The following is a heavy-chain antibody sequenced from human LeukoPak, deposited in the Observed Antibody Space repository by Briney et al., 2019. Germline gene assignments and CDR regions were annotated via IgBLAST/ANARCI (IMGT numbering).Heavy chain of an antibody. V-gene: IGHV5-51*01. CDR1: GYSFTSYW. J-gene: IGHJ4*02. CDR3: ARHERWPAYYFDY. CDR2: IYPGDSNP. Sequence: GESLKISCKGSGYSFTSYWIGWVRQMTGKGLEWMGIIYPGDSNPRYSPSFQGQVTISADKSISTAYLQWSSLKASDTAMYYCARHERWPAYYFDYWGQGTLVTVSS. D-gene: IGHD1-1*01.